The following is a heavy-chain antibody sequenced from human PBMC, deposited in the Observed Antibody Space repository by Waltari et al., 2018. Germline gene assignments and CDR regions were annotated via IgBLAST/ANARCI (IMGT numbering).Heavy chain of an antibody. J-gene: IGHJ3*02. CDR3: ARDQWFAFDI. CDR2: IKKDGSEE. V-gene: IGHV3-7*01. CDR1: GFVLSSYW. D-gene: IGHD3-22*01. Sequence: ELQLVGSGGGLVQPGGSWRLAWPASGFVLSSYWMSWVRQAPGEGLEWVANIKKDGSEEYYVDSVRGRFTISRDNAKNSLYLQMNSLRPEDTAVYYCARDQWFAFDIWGQGTMVTVSS.